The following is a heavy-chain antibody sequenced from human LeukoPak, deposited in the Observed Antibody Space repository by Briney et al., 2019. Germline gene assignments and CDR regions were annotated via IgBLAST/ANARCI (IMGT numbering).Heavy chain of an antibody. J-gene: IGHJ4*02. CDR2: ISYSGST. Sequence: SETLSLTCTVSGGAISPYYWTWIRHPPGKELEWIGYISYSGSTSYSPSLKSRVTISVDMSKNQFSLKLSSVTAADTAVYYCARHAPMTTYDYWGQGTLVTVSS. CDR3: ARHAPMTTYDY. CDR1: GGAISPYY. V-gene: IGHV4-59*08. D-gene: IGHD4-17*01.